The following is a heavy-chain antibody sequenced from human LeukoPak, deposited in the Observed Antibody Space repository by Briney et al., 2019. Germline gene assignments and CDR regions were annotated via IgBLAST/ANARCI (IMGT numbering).Heavy chain of an antibody. CDR2: IYIGGTT. V-gene: IGHV3-53*01. CDR1: GFTVSSKY. D-gene: IGHD2-21*01. Sequence: GGSLRLSCAASGFTVSSKYMSWVRQAPGKGLEWVSVIYIGGTTYYADSVKGRFTISRDNSKNTLYLQMNSLRAEDTAVYYCAREGEIPRIDYWGQGTLVTVSS. CDR3: AREGEIPRIDY. J-gene: IGHJ4*02.